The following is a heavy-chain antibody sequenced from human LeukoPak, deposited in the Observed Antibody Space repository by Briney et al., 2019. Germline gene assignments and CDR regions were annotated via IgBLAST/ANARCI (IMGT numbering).Heavy chain of an antibody. CDR2: ISSSSSYI. CDR3: ARDRPYSSSWFDAFDI. J-gene: IGHJ3*02. V-gene: IGHV3-21*01. Sequence: GGSLRLSCAASGFTFSSYSVNWVRQAPGKGLEWVSSISSSSSYIYYADSVKGRFTISRDNAKSSLYLQMNSLRAEDTAVYYCARDRPYSSSWFDAFDIWGQGTMVTVSS. D-gene: IGHD6-13*01. CDR1: GFTFSSYS.